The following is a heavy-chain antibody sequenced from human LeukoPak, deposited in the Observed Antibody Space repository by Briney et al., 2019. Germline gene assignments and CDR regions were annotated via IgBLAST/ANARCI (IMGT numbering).Heavy chain of an antibody. J-gene: IGHJ3*02. CDR2: IYTSGST. CDR3: ARDSSTRPYYYDSSGCSDAFDI. V-gene: IGHV4-4*07. Sequence: SETLSLTCTVSGGSISSYYWSWIRQPAGKGLEWIGRIYTSGSTNYNPSLKSRVTMSVDTSKNQFSLKLSSVTAADTAVYYCARDSSTRPYYYDSSGCSDAFDIWGQGTMVTVSS. CDR1: GGSISSYY. D-gene: IGHD3-22*01.